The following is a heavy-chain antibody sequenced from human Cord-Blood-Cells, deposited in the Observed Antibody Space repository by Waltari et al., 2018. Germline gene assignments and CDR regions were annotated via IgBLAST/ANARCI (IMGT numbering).Heavy chain of an antibody. D-gene: IGHD2-15*01. V-gene: IGHV5-51*01. CDR1: GYSFTSYW. CDR3: ARTSLGYCSGGSCNTYWYFDL. J-gene: IGHJ2*01. Sequence: VQLVQSGAEVKKPGESLKISCKGSGYSFTSYWIGWVRQMPGKGLEWMGIIYPGASDTRYSPSFQGQVTISADKSISTAYLQWSSLKASDTAMYYCARTSLGYCSGGSCNTYWYFDLWGRGTLVTVSS. CDR2: IYPGASDT.